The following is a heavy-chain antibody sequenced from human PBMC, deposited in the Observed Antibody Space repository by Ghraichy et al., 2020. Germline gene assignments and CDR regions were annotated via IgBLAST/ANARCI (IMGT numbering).Heavy chain of an antibody. D-gene: IGHD3-10*01. V-gene: IGHV3-48*03. CDR3: ARGDGYGSLFYFDY. J-gene: IGHJ4*02. CDR1: GFSFSKYE. Sequence: GGSLRLSCAASGFSFSKYEMVLVRQAPGKGLEWLSYIDGSGKTIFYTDSVKGRFTISRDNTKKSVYLQMSSLRPEDAAIYYCARGDGYGSLFYFDYWGQGSLVSVSS. CDR2: IDGSGKTI.